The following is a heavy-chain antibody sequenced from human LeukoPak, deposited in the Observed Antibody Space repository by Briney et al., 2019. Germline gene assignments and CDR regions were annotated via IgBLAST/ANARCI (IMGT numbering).Heavy chain of an antibody. CDR3: AKDLSNWNDVTTPDY. D-gene: IGHD1-1*01. CDR1: GFTFSSYG. Sequence: GGSLRFSCAASGFTFSSYGMHWVRQAPGKGLEWVAFISYDGSNKYYADSVKGRFTISRDNSKNTLYLQMNSLRAEDRAVYYCAKDLSNWNDVTTPDYWGQGTLVTVSS. V-gene: IGHV3-30*18. J-gene: IGHJ4*02. CDR2: ISYDGSNK.